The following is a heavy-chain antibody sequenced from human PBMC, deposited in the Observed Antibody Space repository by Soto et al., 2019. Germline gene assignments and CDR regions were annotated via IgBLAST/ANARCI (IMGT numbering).Heavy chain of an antibody. CDR1: GYTFTSSG. D-gene: IGHD3-22*01. CDR2: ISAHTGSS. CDR3: ARAFFYHGSDSRGYSFYAFDF. J-gene: IGHJ3*01. Sequence: QVQLVQSGAEVKKPGASVKVSCKASGYTFTSSGMSWVRPAPGQGLEWMGWISAHTGSSEYAQRFQGIVNMSTARSTSNAYMELRSLRSDDTAVYYCARAFFYHGSDSRGYSFYAFDFWGPGTLVTVSS. V-gene: IGHV1-18*01.